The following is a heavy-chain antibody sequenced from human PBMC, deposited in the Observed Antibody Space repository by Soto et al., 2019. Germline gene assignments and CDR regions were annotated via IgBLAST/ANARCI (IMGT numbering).Heavy chain of an antibody. V-gene: IGHV1-18*01. Sequence: QVQLVQSGAEVKKPGASVKVSCKASGYTFTSYGISWVRQAPGQGLEWMGWISAYNGNTNYAQKLQGRVTMTTDTCTRTAYVELRGMRSDDTAVYYCARDSPPVDYWGQGTLVTVSS. J-gene: IGHJ4*02. CDR2: ISAYNGNT. CDR3: ARDSPPVDY. CDR1: GYTFTSYG.